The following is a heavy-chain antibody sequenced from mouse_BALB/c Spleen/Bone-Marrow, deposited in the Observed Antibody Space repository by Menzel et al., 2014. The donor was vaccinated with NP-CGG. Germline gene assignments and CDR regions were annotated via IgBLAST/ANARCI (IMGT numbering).Heavy chain of an antibody. J-gene: IGHJ4*01. CDR1: GFIFSDYY. D-gene: IGHD2-14*01. V-gene: IGHV5-4*02. CDR3: ARTYRPYALDY. CDR2: ISDGGSYT. Sequence: VQLQQSGGGLVKPGGSLKLSCAASGFIFSDYYMYWVRQTPEKRLEWVATISDGGSYTSYPDSEKGRFTVSRDNAKNNLYLQMSSLKSEDTAFYYCARTYRPYALDYWGQGSSVTVSS.